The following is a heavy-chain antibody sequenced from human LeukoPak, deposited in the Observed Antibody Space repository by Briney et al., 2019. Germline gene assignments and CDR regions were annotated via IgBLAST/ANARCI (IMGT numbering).Heavy chain of an antibody. CDR3: AREGTTGGYYDY. D-gene: IGHD1-7*01. J-gene: IGHJ4*02. Sequence: ASVKVSCKASGYTFTSYDINWVRQATGQGLEWMGWMNPNSGNTGYAQKFQGRVTMTRNTSISTAYMELSSLKASDSAMYYCAREGTTGGYYDYWGQGTQVTVSS. V-gene: IGHV1-8*01. CDR2: MNPNSGNT. CDR1: GYTFTSYD.